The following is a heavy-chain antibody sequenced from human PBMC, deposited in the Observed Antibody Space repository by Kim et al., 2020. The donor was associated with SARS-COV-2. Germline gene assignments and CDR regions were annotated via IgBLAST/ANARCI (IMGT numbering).Heavy chain of an antibody. CDR1: GYTFTSYD. CDR2: MNPNCGNT. CDR3: ARGIWDYYDSSGYRTYYFDY. V-gene: IGHV1-8*01. J-gene: IGHJ4*02. D-gene: IGHD3-22*01. Sequence: ASVKVSCKASGYTFTSYDINWVRQATGQGLEWMGWMNPNCGNTGYAQKFQGRVTMTRNTSISTAYMELSSLRSEDTAVYYCARGIWDYYDSSGYRTYYFDYWGQGTLVTVSS.